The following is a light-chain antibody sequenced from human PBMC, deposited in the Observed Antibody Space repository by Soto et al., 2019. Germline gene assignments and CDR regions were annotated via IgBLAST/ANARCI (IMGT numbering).Light chain of an antibody. Sequence: AIPLTQSPSSLSASVGDRVTITCRASQGISSALAWYQQKPGKAPKLLIYDASSLESGVPSRFSGSGSGTDFTLTISSLQPEDFATYYCQQFNSYTAITFGQGTRLEIK. V-gene: IGKV1-13*02. CDR2: DAS. CDR1: QGISSA. J-gene: IGKJ5*01. CDR3: QQFNSYTAIT.